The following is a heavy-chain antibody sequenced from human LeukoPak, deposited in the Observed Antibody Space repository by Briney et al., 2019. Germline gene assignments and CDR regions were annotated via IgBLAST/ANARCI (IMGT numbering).Heavy chain of an antibody. CDR3: ARLRSGSSLNS. CDR1: GDSISKSSYY. V-gene: IGHV4-39*01. J-gene: IGHJ4*02. CDR2: IHYSGST. Sequence: PSETLSLTCTVSGDSISKSSYYWVWIRQPPGKGLEWIGSIHYSGSTYYNQSLKSRVAKSIDTSKNQFSLKLSSVTAADTAVYYCARLRSGSSLNSWGQGALVTVSS. D-gene: IGHD3-10*01.